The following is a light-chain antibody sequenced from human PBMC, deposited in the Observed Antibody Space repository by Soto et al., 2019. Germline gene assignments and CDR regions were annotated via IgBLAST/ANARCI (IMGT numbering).Light chain of an antibody. CDR3: LQDYNYPRT. Sequence: DFQMTHSPSTLSASVVDRVTITFRASQNIRSRLAWFQQKPGKAPKLLIYEESTLHSGVPSRFSVRKSGTQFTLTIDSLQPEDFATYYCLQDYNYPRTFGQGTKVDIK. CDR1: QNIRSR. CDR2: EES. V-gene: IGKV1-5*01. J-gene: IGKJ1*01.